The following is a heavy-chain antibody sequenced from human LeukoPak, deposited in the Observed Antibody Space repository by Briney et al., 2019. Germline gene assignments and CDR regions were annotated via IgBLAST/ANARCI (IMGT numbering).Heavy chain of an antibody. CDR2: ISYDGSNK. D-gene: IGHD2-15*01. Sequence: GGSLRLSCAASGFTFSSYAMHWVRQAPGKGLEWVAVISYDGSNKYYADSVKGRFTISRDNSKNTLYLQMNSLGAEDTAVYYCARDPEGWYYFDYWGQGTLVTVSS. V-gene: IGHV3-30*04. CDR3: ARDPEGWYYFDY. CDR1: GFTFSSYA. J-gene: IGHJ4*02.